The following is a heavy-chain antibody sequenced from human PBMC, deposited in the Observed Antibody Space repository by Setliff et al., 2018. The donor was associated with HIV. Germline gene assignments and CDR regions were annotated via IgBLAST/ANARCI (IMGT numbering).Heavy chain of an antibody. J-gene: IGHJ4*02. Sequence: ASVKVSCKASGYTFSNYDINWVRQGTGQGLEWMGWMNPNSGNAGYAQKFQGRVTMTRDTSTSSVYMELRSLRSEDTAVYYCARAYYDSVWGSHRYRFYYFDYWGQGSLVTVSS. CDR2: MNPNSGNA. D-gene: IGHD3-16*02. CDR1: GYTFSNYD. V-gene: IGHV1-8*02. CDR3: ARAYYDSVWGSHRYRFYYFDY.